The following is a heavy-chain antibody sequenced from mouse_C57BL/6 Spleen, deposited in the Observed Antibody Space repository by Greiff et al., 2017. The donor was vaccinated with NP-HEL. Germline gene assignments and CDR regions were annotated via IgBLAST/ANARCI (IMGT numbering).Heavy chain of an antibody. CDR3: ARDEGIRSNKGNYFDY. V-gene: IGHV1-42*01. CDR2: INPSTGGT. D-gene: IGHD2-5*01. Sequence: EVQLQESGPELVKPGASVKISCKASGYSFTGYYMNWVKQSPEKSLEWIGEINPSTGGTTYNQKFKAKATLTVDKSSSTAYMQLKSLTSEDSAVYYCARDEGIRSNKGNYFDYWGQGTTLTVSS. J-gene: IGHJ2*01. CDR1: GYSFTGYY.